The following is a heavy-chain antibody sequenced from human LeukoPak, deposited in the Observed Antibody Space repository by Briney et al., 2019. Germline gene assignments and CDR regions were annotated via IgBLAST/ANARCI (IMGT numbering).Heavy chain of an antibody. CDR3: ASRYNDYGGNSWAFDI. CDR1: GFTVSSNY. J-gene: IGHJ3*02. Sequence: GGSLRLSCAASGFTVSSNYMSWVRQAPGKGLEWVSVIYSGGSTYYADSVKGRFTISRDNSKNTLYLQMNSLRAEDTAVYYCASRYNDYGGNSWAFDIWGQGTMVTVSS. CDR2: IYSGGST. V-gene: IGHV3-53*01. D-gene: IGHD4-23*01.